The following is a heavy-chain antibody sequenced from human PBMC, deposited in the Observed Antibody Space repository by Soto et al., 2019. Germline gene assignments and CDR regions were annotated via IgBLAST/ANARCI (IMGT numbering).Heavy chain of an antibody. CDR2: ISTSGAST. J-gene: IGHJ4*02. CDR3: ASKGAFHWYY. V-gene: IGHV3-23*01. D-gene: IGHD1-20*01. Sequence: GGSLRLSCAASGFTFNNYVLNWVRQAPGKGLEWVSGISTSGASTYYADSVKGRFTISRDNSPTTSYLQMNSLRPEDTAVYYCASKGAFHWYYWGQGTLVTVSS. CDR1: GFTFNNYV.